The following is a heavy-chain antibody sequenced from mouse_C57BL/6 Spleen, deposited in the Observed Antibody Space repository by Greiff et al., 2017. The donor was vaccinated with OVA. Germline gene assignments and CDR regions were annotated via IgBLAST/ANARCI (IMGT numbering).Heavy chain of an antibody. J-gene: IGHJ1*03. CDR1: GFTFSSYT. V-gene: IGHV5-9*01. CDR2: ISGGGGNT. D-gene: IGHD1-1*01. CDR3: ARPYGSIYVWYFDV. Sequence: DVKLVESGGGLVKPGGSLKLSCAASGFTFSSYTMSWVRQTPEKRLEWVATISGGGGNTYYPDSVKGRFTISRDNAKNTLYLQMSSLRSEDTALYYCARPYGSIYVWYFDVWGTGTTVTVSS.